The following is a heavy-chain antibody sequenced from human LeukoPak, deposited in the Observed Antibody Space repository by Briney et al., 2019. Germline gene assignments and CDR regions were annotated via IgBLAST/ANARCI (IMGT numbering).Heavy chain of an antibody. CDR2: ITPAGTAV. D-gene: IGHD1-26*01. CDR1: RFTFSDYN. CDR3: ALVGSRGDWFEY. Sequence: GGSLRLSCAASRFTFSDYNILWVRQTPGKGLEWLFYITPAGTAVHSADSVKDRFTFSRDNAKNSLYLQMNSLRVDDTAIYYCALVGSRGDWFEYWGQGTRVTVSS. J-gene: IGHJ5*01. V-gene: IGHV3-11*04.